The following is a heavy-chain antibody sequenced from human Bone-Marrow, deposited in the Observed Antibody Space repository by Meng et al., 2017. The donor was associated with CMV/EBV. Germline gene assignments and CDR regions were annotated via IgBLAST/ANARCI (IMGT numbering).Heavy chain of an antibody. CDR2: MNPNSGNT. J-gene: IGHJ6*02. Sequence: SVEVSCKASGYTFTSYDINWVRQATGQGLEWMGWMNPNSGNTGYAQKFQGRVTMTRNTSISTAYMELSSLRSEDTAVYYCARFGVVVPAAPGGNYYYGMDVWGQGTTVTVSS. CDR1: GYTFTSYD. D-gene: IGHD2-2*01. CDR3: ARFGVVVPAAPGGNYYYGMDV. V-gene: IGHV1-8*01.